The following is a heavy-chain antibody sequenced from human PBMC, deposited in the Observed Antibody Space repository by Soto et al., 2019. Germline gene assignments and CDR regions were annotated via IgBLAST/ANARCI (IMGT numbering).Heavy chain of an antibody. CDR2: ISYDGSDK. Sequence: GGSLRLSCAASGFTFRSYGVHWVRQAPGKGLEWVAVISYDGSDKHFADSVKGRFTISRDNSKNTLYLQMNSLRAEDTAVYYCAKAVRFLEWSNVFDYWGQGTLVTVSS. J-gene: IGHJ4*02. V-gene: IGHV3-30*18. CDR3: AKAVRFLEWSNVFDY. CDR1: GFTFRSYG. D-gene: IGHD3-3*01.